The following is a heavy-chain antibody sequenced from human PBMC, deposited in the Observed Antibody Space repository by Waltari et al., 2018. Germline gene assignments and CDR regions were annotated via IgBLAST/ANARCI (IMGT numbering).Heavy chain of an antibody. Sequence: QVQLQESGPGLAKPSETLSLTCTVSGASISLYHWSWVRQPAGKGLEWIGRIFGGGARHTAGRGLEGVGLFFAGGATTYNPSLKSRVTMSVDTSRSQFSLRLSSVAAADTAVYFCARGQGSGRYGTPFDSWGQGILVTVSA. J-gene: IGHJ4*02. CDR2: IFGGGARHTAGRGLEGVGLFFAGGAT. CDR1: GASISLYH. V-gene: IGHV4-4*07. D-gene: IGHD1-26*01. CDR3: ARGQGSGRYGTPFDS.